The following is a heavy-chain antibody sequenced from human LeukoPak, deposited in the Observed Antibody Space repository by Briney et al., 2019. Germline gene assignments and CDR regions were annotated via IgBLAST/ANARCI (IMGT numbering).Heavy chain of an antibody. CDR2: IYRGGDT. D-gene: IGHD2-15*01. J-gene: IGHJ5*02. CDR3: ARDKRYCSSGRCWGIQFGP. V-gene: IGHV3-66*01. CDR1: GFTVSTNY. Sequence: GGSLRLSCVASGFTVSTNYMSWVRQAPGKGPGWISIIYRGGDTYYADSVKGRFTISRDNSKNTLYLQMNSLRAEDTAVYYCARDKRYCSSGRCWGIQFGPWGQGTLVTVSS.